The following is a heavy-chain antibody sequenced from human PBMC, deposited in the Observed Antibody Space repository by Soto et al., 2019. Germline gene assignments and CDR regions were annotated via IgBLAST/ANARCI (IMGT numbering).Heavy chain of an antibody. V-gene: IGHV3-30-3*01. J-gene: IGHJ6*02. Sequence: QVQLVESGGGVVQPGRSLRLSCAASGFTFSSYNMHWVRQAPGKGLEWVAVISFDGTNKYYADSVKGRFTSSRDNSKNTVYLQMTSLRAEDTAVYYCARDIFTNYYYYGMDVWGQGTTVTVSS. D-gene: IGHD2-2*01. CDR1: GFTFSSYN. CDR3: ARDIFTNYYYYGMDV. CDR2: ISFDGTNK.